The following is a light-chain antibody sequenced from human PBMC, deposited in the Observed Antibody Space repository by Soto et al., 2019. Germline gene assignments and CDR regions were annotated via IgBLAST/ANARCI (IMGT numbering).Light chain of an antibody. CDR1: SSNIGNNY. CDR2: ENN. CDR3: GTWDSSLSAGRV. Sequence: QSVFTQPPSVSAAPGQTVNISCSGSSSNIGNNYVSWYQQLPGTAPKLLIYENNKRPSGIPDRFSGSKSGTSATLGITGLQTGDEADYYCGTWDSSLSAGRVFGGGTKLTVL. J-gene: IGLJ3*02. V-gene: IGLV1-51*02.